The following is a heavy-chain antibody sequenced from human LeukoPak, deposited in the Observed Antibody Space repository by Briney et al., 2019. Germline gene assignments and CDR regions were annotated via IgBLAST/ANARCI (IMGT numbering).Heavy chain of an antibody. CDR1: GFTFSSYA. Sequence: GSLRLSCAASGFTFSSYAMSWVRHAPGQGLERVSAISGSGGSTYYADSVKGRFTISRDNSKSSLYLQMNSLRAEDTAVYYCAKGYRRLDSYYGMDVWGQGTTVTVSS. CDR2: ISGSGGST. CDR3: AKGYRRLDSYYGMDV. D-gene: IGHD5-18*01. V-gene: IGHV3-23*01. J-gene: IGHJ6*02.